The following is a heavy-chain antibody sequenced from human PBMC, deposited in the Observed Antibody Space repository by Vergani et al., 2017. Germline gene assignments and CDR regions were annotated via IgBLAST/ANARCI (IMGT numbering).Heavy chain of an antibody. V-gene: IGHV4-59*01. CDR1: GGSISSYY. CDR2: IYYSGST. J-gene: IGHJ4*02. D-gene: IGHD5-18*01. CDR3: ARGGYSSDLGLFDY. Sequence: QVQLQESGPGLVKPSETLSLTCTVSGGSISSYYWRWIRQPPGKGLEWIGYIYYSGSTNYNPSLKSRVTISVDTSKNQFSLKLSSVTAADTAVYYCARGGYSSDLGLFDYWGQGTLVTVSS.